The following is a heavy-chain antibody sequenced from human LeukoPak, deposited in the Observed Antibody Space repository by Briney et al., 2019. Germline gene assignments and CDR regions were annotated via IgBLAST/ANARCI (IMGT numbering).Heavy chain of an antibody. Sequence: KPSETLSLTCAVYGGSFSGYYWSWIRQPPGKGLEWIGEINHSGSTNYNPSLKSRVTISVDTSKNQFSLKLSSVTAADTAVYYCASSTDIMGSGSYSLHWGQGTLVTVSS. J-gene: IGHJ4*02. CDR2: INHSGST. CDR3: ASSTDIMGSGSYSLH. CDR1: GGSFSGYY. V-gene: IGHV4-34*01. D-gene: IGHD3-10*01.